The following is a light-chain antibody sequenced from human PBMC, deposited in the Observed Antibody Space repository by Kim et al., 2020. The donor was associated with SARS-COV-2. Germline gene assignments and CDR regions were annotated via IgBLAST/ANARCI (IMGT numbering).Light chain of an antibody. CDR3: QAWDSSTEV. CDR2: QDS. J-gene: IGLJ1*01. V-gene: IGLV3-1*01. CDR1: KLGDKY. Sequence: SVSPRQTASITCSGDKLGDKYACWYQQKPGQSPVLVIYQDSKRPSGIPERFSGSNSGNTATLTISGTQAMDGADYYCQAWDSSTEVFGTGTKVTVL.